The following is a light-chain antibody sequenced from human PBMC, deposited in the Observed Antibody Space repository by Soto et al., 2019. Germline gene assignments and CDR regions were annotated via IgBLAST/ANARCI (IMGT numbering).Light chain of an antibody. V-gene: IGLV2-23*02. Sequence: QSVLTQPASVSGSPGQSITISCTGTSSDVGSYNLVSWYQQHPGKAPKLMIYEVSKRPSGVSNRFSGSKSGNTASLTISGLQAADEADYYCCSYAGSSTYVVGTGTKVTVL. CDR2: EVS. CDR3: CSYAGSSTYV. J-gene: IGLJ1*01. CDR1: SSDVGSYNL.